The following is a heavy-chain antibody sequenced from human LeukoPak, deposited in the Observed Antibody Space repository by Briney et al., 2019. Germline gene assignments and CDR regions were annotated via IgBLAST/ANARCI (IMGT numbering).Heavy chain of an antibody. J-gene: IGHJ4*01. D-gene: IGHD3-10*02. Sequence: LSLTCAVYGGSFSGYYWSWIRQPPGKGLEWVSSISASGRSIYYADSVKGRFTTSRDNAKNSLYLQMNSLRAEDTAVYYCATMSGFDYWGQGTLVTVSS. CDR1: GGSFSGYY. CDR2: ISASGRSI. CDR3: ATMSGFDY. V-gene: IGHV3-11*04.